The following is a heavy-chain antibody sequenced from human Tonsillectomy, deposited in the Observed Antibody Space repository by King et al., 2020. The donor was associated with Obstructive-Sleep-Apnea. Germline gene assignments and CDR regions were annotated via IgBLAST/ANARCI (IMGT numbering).Heavy chain of an antibody. J-gene: IGHJ4*02. CDR2: IRSIAYGGTT. V-gene: IGHV3-49*03. CDR3: TRDSPGFVVNPDVDY. Sequence: VQLVESGGGLVQPGRSVRPSCTASGFIFGDFAMSWFRQAPGKGLEWAGFIRSIAYGGTTEYVASVKGRFTISSDDAKSIAYMQMNSLKTEDTAVYYCTRDSPGFVVNPDVDYWGQGTLVTVSS. CDR1: GFIFGDFA. D-gene: IGHD6-6*01.